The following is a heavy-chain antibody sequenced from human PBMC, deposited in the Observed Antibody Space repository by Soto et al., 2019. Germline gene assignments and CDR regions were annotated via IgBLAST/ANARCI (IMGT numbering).Heavy chain of an antibody. J-gene: IGHJ4*02. V-gene: IGHV4-39*01. D-gene: IGHD5-12*01. CDR3: ASQIVATITGYFDY. CDR2: IYYSGST. Sequence: SETLSLTCTVSGGSISSSSYYWGWIRQPPGKGLEWIGSIYYSGSTYYNPSLKSRVTISVDTPKNQFSLKLSSVTAADTAVYYCASQIVATITGYFDYWGQGTLVTVSS. CDR1: GGSISSSSYY.